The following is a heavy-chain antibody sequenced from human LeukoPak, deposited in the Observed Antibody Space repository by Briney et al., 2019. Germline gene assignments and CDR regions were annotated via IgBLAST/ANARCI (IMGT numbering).Heavy chain of an antibody. D-gene: IGHD3-10*01. Sequence: ASVKVSCKASGYTFTGYYMHWMRQAPGQGLEWMGWIDPNSGGTNYAQKFQGRVTMTRDTSISTAYMELSRLRSDDTAVYYCARASMVRGVIDAFDIWGQGTMVTVSS. J-gene: IGHJ3*02. CDR3: ARASMVRGVIDAFDI. V-gene: IGHV1-2*02. CDR2: IDPNSGGT. CDR1: GYTFTGYY.